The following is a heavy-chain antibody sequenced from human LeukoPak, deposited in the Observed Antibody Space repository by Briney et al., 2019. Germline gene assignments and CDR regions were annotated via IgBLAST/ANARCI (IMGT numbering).Heavy chain of an antibody. Sequence: GGSLRLSCAASGFTFTNYAMTWVRQSPGKGLEWVPSVGGVSGNTYYADSVKGRFTISRDQSKSTLYLQMSSLRAEDTAVYYCAKDDIVVVPAAIGYYYYYMDVWGKGTTVTVSS. CDR3: AKDDIVVVPAAIGYYYYYMDV. CDR2: VGGVSGNT. J-gene: IGHJ6*03. CDR1: GFTFTNYA. D-gene: IGHD2-2*02. V-gene: IGHV3-23*01.